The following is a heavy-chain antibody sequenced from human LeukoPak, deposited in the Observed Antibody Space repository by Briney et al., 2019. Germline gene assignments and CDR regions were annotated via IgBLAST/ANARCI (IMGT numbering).Heavy chain of an antibody. CDR1: GGTFSSYA. V-gene: IGHV1-69*13. CDR2: IIPIFGTA. CDR3: ARTHYDSSGYYVY. J-gene: IGHJ4*02. D-gene: IGHD3-22*01. Sequence: GASVKVSCKASGGTFSSYAISWVRQAPGQGLEWMGGIIPIFGTANYAQEFQGRVTITADESTSTAYMELSSLRSEDTAVYYCARTHYDSSGYYVYWGQGTLVTVSS.